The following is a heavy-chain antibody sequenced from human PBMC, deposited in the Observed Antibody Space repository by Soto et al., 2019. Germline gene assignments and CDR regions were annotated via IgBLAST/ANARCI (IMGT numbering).Heavy chain of an antibody. CDR3: TKSRRSVLMVYGFGGMDV. J-gene: IGHJ6*02. CDR2: ISGSGDGT. V-gene: IGHV3-23*01. Sequence: GGSLTLSCAASGVSSRVYAMSWARPAQPEGLEWVSSISGSGDGTYYGDSVKGRFTLSRDTSQKTLYLQMNNLRGEDTAVYFCTKSRRSVLMVYGFGGMDVWGRGTTVTVSS. CDR1: GVSSRVYA. D-gene: IGHD2-8*01.